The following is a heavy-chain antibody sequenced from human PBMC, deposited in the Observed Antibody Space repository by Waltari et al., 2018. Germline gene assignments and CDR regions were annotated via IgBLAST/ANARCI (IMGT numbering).Heavy chain of an antibody. CDR2: IYYSGST. CDR3: ARDDPGSGNDY. CDR1: GGSISSYY. J-gene: IGHJ4*02. Sequence: QVQLQESGPGLVKPSETLSLTCTVPGGSISSYYWSWIRQPPGKGLEWIGYIYYSGSTNYNPSLKSRVTISVDTSKNQFSLKLSSVTAADTAVYYCARDDPGSGNDYWGQGTLVTVSS. V-gene: IGHV4-59*01. D-gene: IGHD2-15*01.